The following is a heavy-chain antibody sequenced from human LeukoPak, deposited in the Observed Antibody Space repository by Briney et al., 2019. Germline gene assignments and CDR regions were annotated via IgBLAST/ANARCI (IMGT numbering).Heavy chain of an antibody. D-gene: IGHD5-18*01. J-gene: IGHJ4*02. V-gene: IGHV4-61*02. CDR3: ARDQDSYGFDY. CDR1: GGSISSGSYY. CDR2: IYTSGST. Sequence: SETLSLTCTVSGGSISSGSYYWSWIRQPAGKGLEWIGRIYTSGSTNYNPSLKSRVTISVGTSKNQFSLKLSSVTAADTAVYYCARDQDSYGFDYWGQGTLVTVSS.